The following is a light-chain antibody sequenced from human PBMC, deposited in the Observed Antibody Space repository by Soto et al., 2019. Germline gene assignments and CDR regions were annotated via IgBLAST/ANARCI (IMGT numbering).Light chain of an antibody. Sequence: EIVMAQAHATLSVSPLKASSTSIVSSQSVSSNLAWYQQKPGQAPRLIIYDASNRATGIPERLSGSGSGTDFTPILRSLEPEDLAVYYCQQRSNWPPISFGQGTRLEIK. V-gene: IGKV3-11*01. CDR1: QSVSSN. J-gene: IGKJ5*01. CDR2: DAS. CDR3: QQRSNWPPIS.